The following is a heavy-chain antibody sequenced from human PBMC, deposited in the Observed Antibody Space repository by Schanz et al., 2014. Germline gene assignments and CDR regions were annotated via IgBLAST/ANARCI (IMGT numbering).Heavy chain of an antibody. CDR3: VKDADCASDCVPAEYFQH. Sequence: EVQLVESGGYLVQPGGSLRLSCSASGFTFSSYAMHWVRQASGKGLEYVSAITRSGGGTYYSDSVKGRFTISRDNSKNALYRQMSSLRHEDSAVYYCVKDADCASDCVPAEYFQHWGQGTLVTVSS. J-gene: IGHJ1*01. CDR1: GFTFSSYA. V-gene: IGHV3-64D*06. D-gene: IGHD2-21*02. CDR2: ITRSGGGT.